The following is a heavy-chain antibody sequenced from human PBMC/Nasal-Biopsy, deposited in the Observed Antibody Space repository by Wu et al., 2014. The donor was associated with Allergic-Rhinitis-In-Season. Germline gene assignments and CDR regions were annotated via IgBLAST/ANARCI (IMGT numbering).Heavy chain of an antibody. CDR2: INWNGGRT. Sequence: LRLSCATSGFTFDDYGMSWVRQVPGKGLEWVSGINWNGGRTDYAESVKGRFTISRDNASDSLCLQMNSLRAEDTALYFCARVPQFSSSTPYYFDYWGQGILVTVSS. D-gene: IGHD6-6*01. CDR1: GFTFDDYG. CDR3: ARVPQFSSSTPYYFDY. J-gene: IGHJ4*02. V-gene: IGHV3-20*04.